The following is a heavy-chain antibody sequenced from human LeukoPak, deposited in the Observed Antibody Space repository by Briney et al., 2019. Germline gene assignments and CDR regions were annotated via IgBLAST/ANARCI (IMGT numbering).Heavy chain of an antibody. CDR3: AAAGLGVAHWIDS. J-gene: IGHJ5*01. CDR1: GFTFSSYA. D-gene: IGHD2-15*01. CDR2: LPYDGSYN. Sequence: GGSLRLSCAASGFTFSSYAMSWVRQAPGKGLEWLAWLPYDGSYNLTAASLKGRFAISKDISTNTLYLDMDSLTAEDTAVYYCAAAGLGVAHWIDSWGQGTLVTVSS. V-gene: IGHV3-30*02.